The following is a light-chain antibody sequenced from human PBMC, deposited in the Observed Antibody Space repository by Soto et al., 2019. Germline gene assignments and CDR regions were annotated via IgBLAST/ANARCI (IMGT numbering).Light chain of an antibody. CDR1: SSNIGTNT. CDR3: EAWDVSLVV. Sequence: QSVLTQPPSASGTPGQRVTISCSGSSSNIGTNTVIWYQQLPGAAPKLLIYSDNQRPSGVPDRFSGSKSGTAASLAISGLQSEDAADYSCEAWDVSLVVFGGGTKVTVL. V-gene: IGLV1-44*01. J-gene: IGLJ2*01. CDR2: SDN.